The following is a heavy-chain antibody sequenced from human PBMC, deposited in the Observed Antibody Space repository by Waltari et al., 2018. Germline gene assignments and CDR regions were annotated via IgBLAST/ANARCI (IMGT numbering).Heavy chain of an antibody. Sequence: QVQLVQSGAEVKKPGASVKVSCKASGYTFTGYYMHWVRQAPGQGLEWMGWINTNSGGTNDAQKFQGRVTMTRDTSISTAYMELSRLRSDDTAVYYCASRGHLRFLEWLLVTWGQGTLVTVSS. J-gene: IGHJ4*02. CDR2: INTNSGGT. D-gene: IGHD3-3*01. V-gene: IGHV1-2*02. CDR1: GYTFTGYY. CDR3: ASRGHLRFLEWLLVT.